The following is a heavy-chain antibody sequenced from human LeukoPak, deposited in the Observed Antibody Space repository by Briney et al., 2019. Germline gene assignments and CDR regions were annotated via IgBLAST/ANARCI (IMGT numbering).Heavy chain of an antibody. V-gene: IGHV3-11*01. D-gene: IGHD3-22*01. J-gene: IGHJ4*02. Sequence: GGSLRLSCAASGFTFSDYYMSWIRQAPGKGLEWVSYISSSGSTIYYADSVKGRFTISRDNAKNSLYLQMNSLRAEDTAVYYCARDSTYYHDSSLALWGQGTLVTVSS. CDR1: GFTFSDYY. CDR2: ISSSGSTI. CDR3: ARDSTYYHDSSLAL.